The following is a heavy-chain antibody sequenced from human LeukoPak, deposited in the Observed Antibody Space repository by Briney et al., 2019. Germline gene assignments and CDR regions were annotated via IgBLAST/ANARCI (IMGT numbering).Heavy chain of an antibody. CDR2: ISSKGDTT. CDR3: AKHTLPLGAFDI. V-gene: IGHV3-23*01. CDR1: GFTFSSSG. D-gene: IGHD1-1*01. Sequence: GGSLRLSCAASGFTFSSSGMSWVRQAPGKGLDWVSDISSKGDTTYYAESVKGRFTISRDNSKNTLYLQMNSLRAEDTAVYYCAKHTLPLGAFDIWGQGTMVTVSS. J-gene: IGHJ3*02.